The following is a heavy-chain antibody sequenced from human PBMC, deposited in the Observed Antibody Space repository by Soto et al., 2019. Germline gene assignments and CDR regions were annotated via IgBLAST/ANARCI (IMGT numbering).Heavy chain of an antibody. Sequence: QVQLVESGGGVVQPGRSLRLSCAASGFTFSSYGMHWVRQAPGKGLEWVAVISYDGSNKYYADSVKGRFTISRDNSKNTLYLQRNSLRAEDTAVYYCAKAQLRGVRGVITYYYGMDVWGQGTTVTVSS. CDR1: GFTFSSYG. CDR2: ISYDGSNK. V-gene: IGHV3-30*18. D-gene: IGHD3-10*01. CDR3: AKAQLRGVRGVITYYYGMDV. J-gene: IGHJ6*02.